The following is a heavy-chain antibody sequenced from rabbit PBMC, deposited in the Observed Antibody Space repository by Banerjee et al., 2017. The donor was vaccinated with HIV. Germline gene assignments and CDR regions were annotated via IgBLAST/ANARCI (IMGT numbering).Heavy chain of an antibody. CDR2: IYTGSGST. Sequence: QSLEESGGDLVKPGASLTLTCTASGFSFSGIYYMCWVRQAPGKGLEWIACIYTGSGSTYYASWAKGRFTISKTSSTTVTLQVTSLTAADTATYFCARKYDYSSAYNLWGPGTLVTVS. CDR1: GFSFSGIYY. V-gene: IGHV1S40*01. J-gene: IGHJ4*01. D-gene: IGHD4-1*01. CDR3: ARKYDYSSAYNL.